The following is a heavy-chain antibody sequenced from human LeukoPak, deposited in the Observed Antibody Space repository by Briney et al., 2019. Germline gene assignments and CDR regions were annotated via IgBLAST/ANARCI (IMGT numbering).Heavy chain of an antibody. J-gene: IGHJ4*02. V-gene: IGHV4-59*01. CDR2: IYYSGST. CDR1: GGSISSYY. CDR3: ARDERLYGDIDY. Sequence: PSETLSLTCTVSGGSISSYYWSWIRQPPGKGLEWIGYIYYSGSTNYNPSRKSRVTISVDTSKNQFSLKLSSVTAAVTAVEYCARDERLYGDIDYWGQGTLVTVSS. D-gene: IGHD4-17*01.